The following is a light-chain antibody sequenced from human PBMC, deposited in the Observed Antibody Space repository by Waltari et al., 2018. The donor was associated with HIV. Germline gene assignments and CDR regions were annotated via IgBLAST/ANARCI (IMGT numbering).Light chain of an antibody. CDR1: STRGSF. CDR2: GKN. Sequence: SSELTQDPSVSVALGQTVKIPCQGVSTRGSFARRYHENPGQAPILVFYGKNNRPSGIPDRLSGSSSRNTASLTITGAQAEDEADYYCSSRDKSGHLVIFGGGTRLIVL. V-gene: IGLV3-19*01. J-gene: IGLJ2*01. CDR3: SSRDKSGHLVI.